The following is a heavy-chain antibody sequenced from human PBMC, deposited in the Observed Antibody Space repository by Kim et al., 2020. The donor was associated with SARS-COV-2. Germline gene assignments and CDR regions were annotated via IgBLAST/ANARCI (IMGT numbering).Heavy chain of an antibody. CDR2: MNPNSGNT. J-gene: IGHJ6*02. D-gene: IGHD3-10*01. CDR1: GYTFTSYD. Sequence: ASVKVSCKASGYTFTSYDINWVRQATGQGLEWMGWMNPNSGNTGYAQKFQGRVTMTRNTSISTAYMELSSLRSEDTAVYYCATENYYGSGSYYKGPLSYYYYGMDVWGQGTTVTVSS. CDR3: ATENYYGSGSYYKGPLSYYYYGMDV. V-gene: IGHV1-8*01.